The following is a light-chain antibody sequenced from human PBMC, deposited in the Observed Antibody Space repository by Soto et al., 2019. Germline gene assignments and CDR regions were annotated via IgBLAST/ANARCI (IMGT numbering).Light chain of an antibody. V-gene: IGKV3-11*01. Sequence: EIVLTQSPDTLSLSPGERATLSCRASQSVSSYLAWYQQKPGQAPRLLIYDASNRATGIPARFSGSGSGTECTLTISSLEPEDFAVYYCQQRSSGRVTFGGGTKVEIK. CDR2: DAS. CDR3: QQRSSGRVT. CDR1: QSVSSY. J-gene: IGKJ4*01.